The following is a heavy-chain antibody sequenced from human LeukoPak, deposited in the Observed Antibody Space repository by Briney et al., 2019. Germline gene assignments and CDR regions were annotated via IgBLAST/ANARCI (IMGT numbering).Heavy chain of an antibody. Sequence: PSETLSLTCTVSGGSISGYYWSWVRQSPEKGLGSIGFIYSTGSTSYNPSLKSRVTISIDTSQNQFSLRLTSVTAADTAVYFCARGPDYSDYYYSYYMDVWGKGTTVTVSS. CDR3: ARGPDYSDYYYSYYMDV. J-gene: IGHJ6*03. CDR1: GGSISGYY. V-gene: IGHV4-59*12. D-gene: IGHD4-11*01. CDR2: IYSTGST.